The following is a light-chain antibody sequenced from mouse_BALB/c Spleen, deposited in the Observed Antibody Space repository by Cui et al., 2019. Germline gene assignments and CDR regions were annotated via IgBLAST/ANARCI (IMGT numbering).Light chain of an antibody. CDR3: QQYHRSPHT. Sequence: QIVLTQSPAIMSATLVEEIITICTASSSVSTSYLHWYQQKPGSSPKLRIYSTSNLASGVPARFSGSGSGTSYSLTISSMEAEDAATYYCQQYHRSPHTFGGGTKLEIK. CDR1: SSVSTSY. V-gene: IGKV4-74*01. J-gene: IGKJ2*01. CDR2: STS.